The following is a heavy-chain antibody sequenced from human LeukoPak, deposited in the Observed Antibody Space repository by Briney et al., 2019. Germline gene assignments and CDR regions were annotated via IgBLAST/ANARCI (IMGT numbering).Heavy chain of an antibody. Sequence: SVKVSCKASGGTFRSYAISWVRQAPGQGLEWMGRIIPIFGTANYAQKFQGRVTITTDESTSTAYMELSSLRSEDTAVYYCARVPGDSSGWYLPDYWGQGTLVTVSS. CDR2: IIPIFGTA. CDR1: GGTFRSYA. J-gene: IGHJ4*02. D-gene: IGHD6-19*01. V-gene: IGHV1-69*05. CDR3: ARVPGDSSGWYLPDY.